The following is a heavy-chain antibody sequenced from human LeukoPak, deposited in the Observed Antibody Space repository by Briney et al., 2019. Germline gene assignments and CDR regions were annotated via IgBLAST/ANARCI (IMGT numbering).Heavy chain of an antibody. CDR2: IYTNGGA. Sequence: SETLSLTCTVSGGSVTSGNWNWIRQPAGKGLEWIGRIYTNGGASYNPSLKSRVTISIDASKNQFSLKLSSVTAADTAVYYCASSIPKLAAAGTGLFDYWGQGTLVTVSS. J-gene: IGHJ4*02. D-gene: IGHD6-13*01. CDR1: GGSVTSGN. CDR3: ASSIPKLAAAGTGLFDY. V-gene: IGHV4-4*07.